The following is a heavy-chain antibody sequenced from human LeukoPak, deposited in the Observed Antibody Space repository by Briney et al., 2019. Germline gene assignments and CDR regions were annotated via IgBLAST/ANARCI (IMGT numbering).Heavy chain of an antibody. CDR2: INPNSGGT. Sequence: ASVKVSCKASGYTFTDHYMYWVRQAPEQGLEWMGWINPNSGGTNYAQNFQGRVTMTRDTSISTAYMELSSLRSDDTAVYYCARDYGGNTDAFDIWGQGTMLIVSS. CDR3: ARDYGGNTDAFDI. CDR1: GYTFTDHY. J-gene: IGHJ3*02. V-gene: IGHV1-2*02. D-gene: IGHD4-23*01.